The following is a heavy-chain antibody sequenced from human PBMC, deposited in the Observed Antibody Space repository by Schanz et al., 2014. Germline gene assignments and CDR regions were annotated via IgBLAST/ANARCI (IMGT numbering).Heavy chain of an antibody. V-gene: IGHV4-4*02. Sequence: QVPLQQWGAGLLKPSGTLSLTCAVSGASISSSNWWSWVRQPPGKGLEWIGAIYHSGNTNYNAALKSRVPITVNNSKTQFALKVMSVPAADAAVYYCSRDSMRGATGGYGMDVWGQGTTVTVSS. CDR2: IYHSGNT. D-gene: IGHD2-8*02. CDR3: SRDSMRGATGGYGMDV. CDR1: GASISSSNW. J-gene: IGHJ6*02.